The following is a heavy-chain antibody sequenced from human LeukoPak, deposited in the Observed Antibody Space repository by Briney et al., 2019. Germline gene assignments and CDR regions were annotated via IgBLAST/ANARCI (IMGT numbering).Heavy chain of an antibody. Sequence: ASVKVSCKASAYTFTSYNINWVRQATGQGLEWMGRMNPNSGNTGYAQKFQGRVTMTRNTSISTAYMELSSLTSEDTAVYYCARDPSGSYSLDWYFDLWGRSNLGTVSS. CDR2: MNPNSGNT. CDR1: AYTFTSYN. V-gene: IGHV1-8*01. J-gene: IGHJ2*01. CDR3: ARDPSGSYSLDWYFDL. D-gene: IGHD1-26*01.